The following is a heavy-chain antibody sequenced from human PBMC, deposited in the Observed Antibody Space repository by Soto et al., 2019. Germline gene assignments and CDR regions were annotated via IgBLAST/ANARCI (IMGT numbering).Heavy chain of an antibody. CDR2: IWNDGSNK. Sequence: QVQLVESGGGVVQPGRSLRLSCAASGFTFSIYGMHWVRQAPGKGLEWVAVIWNDGSNKYYGDSVKGRFTISRDNSKNTLYLHMNSLRADDTAVYYCARAVGPFDYWGQGTLATVSS. D-gene: IGHD3-16*01. V-gene: IGHV3-33*01. CDR3: ARAVGPFDY. CDR1: GFTFSIYG. J-gene: IGHJ4*02.